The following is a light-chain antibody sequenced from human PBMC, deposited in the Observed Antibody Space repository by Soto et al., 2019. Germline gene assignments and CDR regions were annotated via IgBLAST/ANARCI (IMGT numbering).Light chain of an antibody. Sequence: SYELTQPPSVSVAPGQTARITCGGNNIESKSVHWYQQRPGQAPVLVIYVDSDRPSGIPDRFSASTSGNTAALTISRVEAGDEADYYCQVWDTISDHYVFGSGTKLTVI. V-gene: IGLV3-21*02. CDR2: VDS. CDR1: NIESKS. J-gene: IGLJ1*01. CDR3: QVWDTISDHYV.